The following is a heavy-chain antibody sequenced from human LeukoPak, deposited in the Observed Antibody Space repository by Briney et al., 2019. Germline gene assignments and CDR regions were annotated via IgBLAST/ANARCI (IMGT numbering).Heavy chain of an antibody. CDR1: GGSFSGYY. V-gene: IGHV4-34*01. Sequence: SETLSLTCAVYGGSFSGYYWSWIRQPPGKGLEWIGEINHSGSTNYNPSLKSRVTISVDTSKNQFSLKLSSVTAADTAVYYCAREMILVPFDAFDIWGQGTMVTVSS. CDR2: INHSGST. J-gene: IGHJ3*02. D-gene: IGHD3-22*01. CDR3: AREMILVPFDAFDI.